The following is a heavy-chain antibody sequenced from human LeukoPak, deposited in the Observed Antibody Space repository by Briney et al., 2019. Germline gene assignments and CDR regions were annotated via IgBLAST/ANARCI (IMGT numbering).Heavy chain of an antibody. D-gene: IGHD2-21*02. J-gene: IGHJ4*02. CDR3: ARAGDDYNEYVDY. CDR2: ISSSGLTI. V-gene: IGHV3-11*04. CDR1: GFTFSDYY. Sequence: GGSLRLSCAASGFTFSDYYMSWIRQAPGKGLEWVSYISSSGLTIHYADSVKGRFTISRDNAKNSLYLQVNSLIGEDTAVYYCARAGDDYNEYVDYWGQGTLVTVSS.